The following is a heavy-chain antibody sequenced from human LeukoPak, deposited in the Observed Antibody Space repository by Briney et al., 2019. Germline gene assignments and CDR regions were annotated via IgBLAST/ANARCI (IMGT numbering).Heavy chain of an antibody. V-gene: IGHV4-31*03. CDR1: GGSISSGGYY. Sequence: PSETLSLTCTVSGGSISSGGYYWSWIRQHPGKGLEWIGYIYYSGSTYYNPSLKSRVTISVDTSKNQFSLKLSSVTAADTAVYYCAESYSSAVFDYWGQGTLVTVSS. CDR3: AESYSSAVFDY. D-gene: IGHD6-25*01. J-gene: IGHJ4*02. CDR2: IYYSGST.